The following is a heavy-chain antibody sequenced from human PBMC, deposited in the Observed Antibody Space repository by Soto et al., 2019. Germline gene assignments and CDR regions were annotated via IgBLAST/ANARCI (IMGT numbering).Heavy chain of an antibody. Sequence: QVQLVQSGAEVKKPGASVKVSCKASGYAFSGYYIHWVRQAPGQGLEWMGWINPNSGGTNYAHKFQGRVTMTRNTSISTAYMALSRLRSDDTAVYYCARAWRYGDVYYYYGMDVWGQGTTVTGSS. CDR3: ARAWRYGDVYYYYGMDV. J-gene: IGHJ6*02. CDR2: INPNSGGT. CDR1: GYAFSGYY. V-gene: IGHV1-2*02. D-gene: IGHD4-17*01.